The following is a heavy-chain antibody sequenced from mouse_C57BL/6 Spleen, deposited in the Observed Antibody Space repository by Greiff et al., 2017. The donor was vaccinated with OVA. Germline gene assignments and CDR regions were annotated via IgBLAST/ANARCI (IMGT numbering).Heavy chain of an antibody. D-gene: IGHD3-3*01. CDR1: GFTFSNYW. J-gene: IGHJ3*01. V-gene: IGHV6-3*01. CDR3: SVGPWCAY. Sequence: EVQLVESGGGLVQPGGSMKLSCVASGFTFSNYWMNWVRQSPEKGLEWVAQIRLKSDNYATHYAESVKGRFTISRDDSKSSVYLQMNNLRAEDTGIYYGSVGPWCAYWGQGTLVTVSA. CDR2: IRLKSDNYAT.